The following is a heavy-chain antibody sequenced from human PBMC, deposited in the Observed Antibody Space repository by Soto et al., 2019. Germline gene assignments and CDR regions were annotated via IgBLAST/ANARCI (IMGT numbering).Heavy chain of an antibody. CDR3: ARHSGRDGYNSGFYGMDV. D-gene: IGHD5-18*01. CDR2: INHSGNT. CDR1: GGSFSGYD. Sequence: TSETLSLTCAVYGGSFSGYDWSWIRKPPGKGLEWIGEINHSGNTNYNPSLKSRVTISVDTSKNQFSLKLSSVTAADTAVYYCARHSGRDGYNSGFYGMDVWGQGTTVTVSS. V-gene: IGHV4-34*01. J-gene: IGHJ6*02.